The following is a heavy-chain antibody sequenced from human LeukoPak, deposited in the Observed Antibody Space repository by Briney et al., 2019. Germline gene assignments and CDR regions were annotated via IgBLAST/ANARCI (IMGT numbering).Heavy chain of an antibody. CDR1: GYTFTSYA. V-gene: IGHV1-3*01. CDR2: INAGNGNT. D-gene: IGHD3-10*01. J-gene: IGHJ4*02. CDR3: AREFKVWGVIIGY. Sequence: EASVNVSCKASGYTFTSYAMHWVRQAPGHRLEWMGWINAGNGNTKYSQKLQGRVTITRDTSASTAYMELSSLRSEDTAVYYCAREFKVWGVIIGYWGQGTLVTVSS.